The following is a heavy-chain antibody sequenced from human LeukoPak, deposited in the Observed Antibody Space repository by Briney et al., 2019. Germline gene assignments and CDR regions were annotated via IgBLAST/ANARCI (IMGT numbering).Heavy chain of an antibody. CDR2: ISGSGDST. CDR3: ARAHRMATANFDY. J-gene: IGHJ4*02. V-gene: IGHV3-23*01. CDR1: GFTFSSYA. D-gene: IGHD5-24*01. Sequence: GGSLRLSCAASGFTFSSYAMSWVRQAPGKGLEWVSAISGSGDSTYYGDSVKGRFTISRDNSKNTLYLQMNSLRAGDTAVYYCARAHRMATANFDYWGQGTLVTVSS.